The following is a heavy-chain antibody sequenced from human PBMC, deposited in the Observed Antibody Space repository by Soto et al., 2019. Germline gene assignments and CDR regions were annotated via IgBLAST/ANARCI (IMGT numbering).Heavy chain of an antibody. CDR3: TRDDSSSPPDSAYYYYYYGMDV. CDR2: IRSKAYGGTT. D-gene: IGHD6-6*01. J-gene: IGHJ6*02. CDR1: GFTFGDYA. V-gene: IGHV3-49*04. Sequence: GSLRLSCTASGFTFGDYAMSWVRQAPGKGLEWVGFIRSKAYGGTTEYAASVKGRFTISRDDSKSIAYLQMNSLKTEDTAVYYCTRDDSSSPPDSAYYYYYYGMDVWGQGTTVTVSS.